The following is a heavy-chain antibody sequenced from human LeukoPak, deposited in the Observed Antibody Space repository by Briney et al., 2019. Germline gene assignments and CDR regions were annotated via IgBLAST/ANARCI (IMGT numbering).Heavy chain of an antibody. J-gene: IGHJ4*02. CDR3: IAVASTSDY. D-gene: IGHD6-19*01. Sequence: GGSLRLSCAASGFTVSSNEMSWVRQAPGKGLEWVSSISGGSTYYADSRKGRFTISRDNSKNTLHLQMNSLRAEDTAVYSNIAVASTSDYWGQGTLVTVSS. CDR1: GFTVSSNE. V-gene: IGHV3-38-3*01. CDR2: ISGGST.